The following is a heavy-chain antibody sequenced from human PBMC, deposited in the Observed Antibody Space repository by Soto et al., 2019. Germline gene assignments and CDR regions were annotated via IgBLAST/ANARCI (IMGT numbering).Heavy chain of an antibody. CDR1: GGSISSGDYY. V-gene: IGHV4-30-4*01. J-gene: IGHJ4*02. Sequence: QVQLQESGPGLVKPSQTLSLTCTVSGGSISSGDYYWSWIRQPPGKGLEWIGYIYYSGSTYYNPSLKSRVTISVDTSKNQFSRKLSSVTAADTAVYYCARVSFLRGSLRLSEFDYWGQGTLVTVSS. D-gene: IGHD1-26*01. CDR3: ARVSFLRGSLRLSEFDY. CDR2: IYYSGST.